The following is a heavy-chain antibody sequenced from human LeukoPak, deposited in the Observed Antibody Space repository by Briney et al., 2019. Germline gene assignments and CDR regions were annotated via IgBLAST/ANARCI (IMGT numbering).Heavy chain of an antibody. V-gene: IGHV3-23*01. CDR3: AKDSTIFGANTHFDY. Sequence: GGSLRLSCAVSEFTFSSYAMSWVRQAPGKGLEWVSAIVGSGDYTYYADSVKGRFTISRDNSKNTLYLHMNSLRVEDTALYYCAKDSTIFGANTHFDYWGQGTPVTVSS. CDR2: IVGSGDYT. D-gene: IGHD3-3*01. CDR1: EFTFSSYA. J-gene: IGHJ4*02.